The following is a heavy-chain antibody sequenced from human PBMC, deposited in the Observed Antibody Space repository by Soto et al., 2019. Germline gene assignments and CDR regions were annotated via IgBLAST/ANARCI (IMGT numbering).Heavy chain of an antibody. CDR1: GFTFSSYA. J-gene: IGHJ4*02. Sequence: GGSLRLSCSASGFTFSSYAMHWVRQAPGKGLEYVSAISSNGGSTYYADSVKGRFTISRDNSKNTLYLQMSSLRAEDTAVYYCVKPSDRYSYGYPYWTQELDYWGQGTLVTVSS. CDR2: ISSNGGST. D-gene: IGHD5-18*01. V-gene: IGHV3-64D*08. CDR3: VKPSDRYSYGYPYWTQELDY.